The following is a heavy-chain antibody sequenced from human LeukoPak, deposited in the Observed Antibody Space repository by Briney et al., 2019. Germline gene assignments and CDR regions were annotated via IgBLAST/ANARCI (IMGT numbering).Heavy chain of an antibody. J-gene: IGHJ4*02. CDR3: AKTRKITMIVVAPDCF. CDR1: RFTFSSYA. D-gene: IGHD3-22*01. Sequence: GGSLRLSCAASRFTFSSYAMSWVRQAPGKGLEWVSAISGSGGSTYYADSVKGRFTISRDNSKNTLYLQMNSLRAEDTAVYYCAKTRKITMIVVAPDCFWGQGTLVTVSS. V-gene: IGHV3-23*01. CDR2: ISGSGGST.